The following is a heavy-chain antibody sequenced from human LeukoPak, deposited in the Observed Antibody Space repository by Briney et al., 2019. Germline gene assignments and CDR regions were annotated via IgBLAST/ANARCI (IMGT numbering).Heavy chain of an antibody. V-gene: IGHV3-74*01. CDR1: GFTFSSEW. CDR3: GEEGATVDV. J-gene: IGHJ6*02. CDR2: INSDGSST. Sequence: GGSLRLSCAASGFTFSSEWMHWVRQAPGKGLLWVSRINSDGSSTTYADSVKGRFTISRDNAKNTLYLQMSSLRAEDTAVYHWGEEGATVDVWGQGRMVTVSS. D-gene: IGHD1-26*01.